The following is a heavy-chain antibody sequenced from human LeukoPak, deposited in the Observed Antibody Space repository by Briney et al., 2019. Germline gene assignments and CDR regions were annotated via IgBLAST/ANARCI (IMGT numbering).Heavy chain of an antibody. J-gene: IGHJ5*02. V-gene: IGHV5-51*01. Sequence: GESLKISCKHSEYSFPNYCIGWVRQMPGKGLEWMGIIYPGDSDTRYSPSFQGQVTISVDKSISTAYLQWSSLKASDTAMYYCARGYNWFDPWGQGTLVTVSS. CDR2: IYPGDSDT. CDR3: ARGYNWFDP. CDR1: EYSFPNYC.